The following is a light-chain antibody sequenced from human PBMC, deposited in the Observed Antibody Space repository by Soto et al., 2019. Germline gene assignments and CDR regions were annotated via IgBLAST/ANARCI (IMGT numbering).Light chain of an antibody. V-gene: IGKV3-15*01. J-gene: IGKJ1*01. CDR3: QQYNNWHQE. CDR2: DAS. Sequence: ETMMTQSPDTLSVSLGERATLSCRASQSLRSSLAWYQQKPGQAPRLLIYDASXXXXXXXXXXXXXGSGTDFTLTISGLQSEDFAVYYCQQYNNWHQEFGQGTKVDI. CDR1: QSLRSS.